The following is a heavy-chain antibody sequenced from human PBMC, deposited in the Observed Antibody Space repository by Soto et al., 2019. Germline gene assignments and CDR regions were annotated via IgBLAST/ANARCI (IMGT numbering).Heavy chain of an antibody. V-gene: IGHV3-72*01. D-gene: IGHD6-25*01. J-gene: IGHJ6*01. Sequence: VQLVESGGGSVLPGGSLRLSCKASGFTFSDHYMDWVRQAPGQGLEWVSHIKNKPNNYFTEYAASVKGRFSISRDDSRNSVYLQMDNLRPEDTAVYFCARDGGGYAPLYYYGLDVWGQGTAVTVSS. CDR1: GFTFSDHY. CDR3: ARDGGGYAPLYYYGLDV. CDR2: IKNKPNNYFT.